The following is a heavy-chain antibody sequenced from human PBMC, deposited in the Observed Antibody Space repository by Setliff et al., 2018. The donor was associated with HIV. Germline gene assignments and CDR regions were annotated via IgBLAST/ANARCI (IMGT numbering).Heavy chain of an antibody. Sequence: ASVKVSCKPSGYTFTNYDINWVRQAAGQGLEWMGWMNPDSRNTGYAQRFEGSVTMTWDTSISTAYMELSSLRSEDTAVYYCARNRVPDSDYYYMDVWGKGTTVTVSS. D-gene: IGHD3-22*01. J-gene: IGHJ6*03. CDR1: GYTFTNYD. V-gene: IGHV1-8*02. CDR2: MNPDSRNT. CDR3: ARNRVPDSDYYYMDV.